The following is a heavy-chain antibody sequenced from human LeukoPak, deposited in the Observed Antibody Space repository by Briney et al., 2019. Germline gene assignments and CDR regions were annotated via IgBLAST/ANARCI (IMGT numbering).Heavy chain of an antibody. D-gene: IGHD1-7*01. CDR1: GGSFSGYY. V-gene: IGHV4-34*01. Sequence: SETLSLTCAVYGGSFSGYYWSWIRQPPGKGLEWIGEINHSGSTNYNSSLKSRVTISVDTSKNQFSPKLTSVTAADTAVYYCARGQQELRSSWFDPWGQGTLVTVSS. CDR3: ARGQQELRSSWFDP. CDR2: INHSGST. J-gene: IGHJ5*02.